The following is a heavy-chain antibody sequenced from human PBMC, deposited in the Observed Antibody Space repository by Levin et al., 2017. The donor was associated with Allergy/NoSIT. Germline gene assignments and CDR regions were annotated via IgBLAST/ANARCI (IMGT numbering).Heavy chain of an antibody. Sequence: PGGSLRLSCKGSGYSFTTYWIGWVRQMPVKGLEWMGIIYPADSDTRYSPSFQGQVTISADKSISTAYLQWSSLKASDTGMYFCARINRLVGYCDSSGHDAFDIWGQGTMVTVSS. V-gene: IGHV5-51*01. CDR1: GYSFTTYW. CDR3: ARINRLVGYCDSSGHDAFDI. CDR2: IYPADSDT. D-gene: IGHD4-17*01. J-gene: IGHJ3*02.